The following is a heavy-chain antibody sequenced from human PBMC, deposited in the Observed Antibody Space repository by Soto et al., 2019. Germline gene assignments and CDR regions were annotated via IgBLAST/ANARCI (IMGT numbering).Heavy chain of an antibody. Sequence: QVQLVQSGAEVREPGASVKVSCKASGYSFTSLDINWVRQTAGQGLEWMGWMEPSSGKTGYAQKFHDRVTMTCDTSINKAYMELTTLTSDDTAFYYCARGVTAGVDYWGQGTLVTVSS. CDR1: GYSFTSLD. D-gene: IGHD1-26*01. J-gene: IGHJ4*02. CDR3: ARGVTAGVDY. CDR2: MEPSSGKT. V-gene: IGHV1-8*01.